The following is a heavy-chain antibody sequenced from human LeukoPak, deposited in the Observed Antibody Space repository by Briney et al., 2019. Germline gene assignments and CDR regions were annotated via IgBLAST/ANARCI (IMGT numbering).Heavy chain of an antibody. CDR1: GYTLTELS. D-gene: IGHD6-19*01. V-gene: IGHV1-24*01. Sequence: GASVKVSCKVSGYTLTELSMHWVRQAPGKGLEWMGGFDPEDGETIYAQKFQGRVTMTEDTSTDTAYMELSSLRSEDTAVYYCATGGSGWYQEPFWGQGTLVTVSS. CDR2: FDPEDGET. CDR3: ATGGSGWYQEPF. J-gene: IGHJ4*02.